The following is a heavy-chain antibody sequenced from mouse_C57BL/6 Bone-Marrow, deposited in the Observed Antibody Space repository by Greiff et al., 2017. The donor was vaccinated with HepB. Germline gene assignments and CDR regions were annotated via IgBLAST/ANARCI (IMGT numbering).Heavy chain of an antibody. CDR2: IRSKSSNYAT. CDR3: VREGAYYSNHYYAMDY. V-gene: IGHV10-3*01. D-gene: IGHD2-5*01. CDR1: GFTFNTYA. Sequence: DVKLVESGGGLVQPKGSLKLSCAASGFTFNTYAMHWVRQAPGKGLEWVARIRSKSSNYATYYADSVKDRFTISRDDSQSMLYLQMNHLKTEDTAMYYGVREGAYYSNHYYAMDYWGQGTSVTVSS. J-gene: IGHJ4*01.